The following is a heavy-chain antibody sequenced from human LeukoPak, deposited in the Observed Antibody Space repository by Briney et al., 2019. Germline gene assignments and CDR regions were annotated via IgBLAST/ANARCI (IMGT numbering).Heavy chain of an antibody. J-gene: IGHJ6*02. V-gene: IGHV1-69*13. CDR2: IIPIFGTA. Sequence: GASVKVSGKASGYTFSSYAISWVRQAPGQGLEWMGGIIPIFGTANYAQKFQGRVTITADESTSTAYMELSSLRSEDTAVYYCAKTMETPPSFLSLAYDYYGMDVWGQGTTVTVSS. CDR1: GYTFSSYA. D-gene: IGHD3-3*01. CDR3: AKTMETPPSFLSLAYDYYGMDV.